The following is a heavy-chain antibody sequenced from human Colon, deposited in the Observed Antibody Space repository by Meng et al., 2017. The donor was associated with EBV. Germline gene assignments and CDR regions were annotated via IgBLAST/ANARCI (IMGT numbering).Heavy chain of an antibody. CDR1: GDSITTNGYY. CDR2: IFYSGNT. V-gene: IGHV4-39*07. Sequence: QLQESGPGLLKPSESLSLPGSVSGDSITTNGYYWGWIRQSPGKGLEWIGSIFYSGNTYFHPSLKTRVTISVDTSKNQFSLKLSSVTAADTAIYYCARERGGVTRDFDSWGQGALVTVSS. D-gene: IGHD3-16*01. CDR3: ARERGGVTRDFDS. J-gene: IGHJ4*02.